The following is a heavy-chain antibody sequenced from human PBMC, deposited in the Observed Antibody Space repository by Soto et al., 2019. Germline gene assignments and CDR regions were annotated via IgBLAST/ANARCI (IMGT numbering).Heavy chain of an antibody. Sequence: PSETLSLTCTVSGGSISSSSYYWGWIRQPPGKGLEWIGSIYYSGSTYYNPSLKSRVTISVDTSKNQFSLKLSSVTAADTAVYYCARHYQKGWLFPTRYYYYGMDVWGQGTTVTVSS. J-gene: IGHJ6*02. V-gene: IGHV4-39*01. CDR1: GGSISSSSYY. D-gene: IGHD2-21*01. CDR3: ARHYQKGWLFPTRYYYYGMDV. CDR2: IYYSGST.